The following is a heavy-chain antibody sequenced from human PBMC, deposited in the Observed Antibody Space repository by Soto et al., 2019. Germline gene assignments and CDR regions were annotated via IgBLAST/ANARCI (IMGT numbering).Heavy chain of an antibody. CDR1: GFTFSKYA. D-gene: IGHD2-15*01. J-gene: IGHJ2*01. CDR2: IRANGGIT. CDR3: AKDKYTDSVRKVWFFDY. Sequence: EVQLLESGGGLVKPGGSLRLSCAASGFTFSKYAMSWVRLAPGKGLEWVSSIRANGGITDYADSVKGRFTISRDNSQNILSLQMDSLTGDDTALYFCAKDKYTDSVRKVWFFDYWGRGTLVTVSS. V-gene: IGHV3-23*01.